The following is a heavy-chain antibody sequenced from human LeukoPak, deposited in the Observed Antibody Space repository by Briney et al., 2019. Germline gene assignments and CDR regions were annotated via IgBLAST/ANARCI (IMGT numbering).Heavy chain of an antibody. V-gene: IGHV3-21*01. Sequence: RAGGSLRLSCAASGFTFSSYSMDWVRQAPGKGLEWVSSISSSSGYIYYADSVKGRFTISRDNAKNSLYLQMNSLRAEDTAIYYCAREHSGSSPYFDYWGQGTLVTVSS. CDR1: GFTFSSYS. CDR3: AREHSGSSPYFDY. J-gene: IGHJ4*02. D-gene: IGHD1-26*01. CDR2: ISSSSGYI.